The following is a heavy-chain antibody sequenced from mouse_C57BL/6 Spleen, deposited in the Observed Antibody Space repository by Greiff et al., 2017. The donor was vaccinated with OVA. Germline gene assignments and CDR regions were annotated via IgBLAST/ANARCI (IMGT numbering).Heavy chain of an antibody. CDR3: ARRQLGRGWYFDV. D-gene: IGHD4-1*02. CDR2: ISSGGSYT. CDR1: GFTFSSYG. Sequence: EVHLVESGGDLVKPGGSLKLSCAASGFTFSSYGMSWVRQTPDKRLEWVATISSGGSYTYYPDSVKGRFTISRDNAKNTLYLQMSSRKSEDTAMDYCARRQLGRGWYFDVWGTGTTVTVSS. J-gene: IGHJ1*03. V-gene: IGHV5-6*01.